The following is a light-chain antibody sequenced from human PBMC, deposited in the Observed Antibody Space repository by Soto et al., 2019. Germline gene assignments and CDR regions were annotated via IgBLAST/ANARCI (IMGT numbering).Light chain of an antibody. Sequence: EIVMTQSPATLSVSPGERATLSCRASQSVSSDLARYQQQPGQAPSLLIYGASTGATCILSRFSGSWSRTEFTLTISSLQSDYFAVYYCQQYNNWPWTFGQGIKVEIK. CDR1: QSVSSD. J-gene: IGKJ1*01. V-gene: IGKV3-15*01. CDR2: GAS. CDR3: QQYNNWPWT.